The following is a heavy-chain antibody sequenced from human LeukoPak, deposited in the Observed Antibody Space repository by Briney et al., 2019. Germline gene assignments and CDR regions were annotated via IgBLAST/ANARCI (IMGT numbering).Heavy chain of an antibody. Sequence: ASVKVSCKASGYTFTRYYMHWVRQAPGQELEWMGWINPNSGGTNYAQKFQGRVTMARDTSISTAYMELSRLRSDDTAVYYCAREVDIDWFDPWGQGTLVTVSS. V-gene: IGHV1-2*02. D-gene: IGHD2-15*01. CDR3: AREVDIDWFDP. CDR2: INPNSGGT. J-gene: IGHJ5*02. CDR1: GYTFTRYY.